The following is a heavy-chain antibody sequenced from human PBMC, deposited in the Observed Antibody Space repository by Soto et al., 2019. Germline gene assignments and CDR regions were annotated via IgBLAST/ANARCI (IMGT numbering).Heavy chain of an antibody. D-gene: IGHD4-17*01. J-gene: IGHJ4*02. CDR3: ASLGPGDYGDYDPFDY. CDR1: GFTFSDYY. V-gene: IGHV3-11*05. CDR2: ISSSSSYT. Sequence: QVQLVQAGGDLVKPGGSLRLSCAASGFTFSDYYMSWIRQAPGKGLEWVSYISSSSSYTNYADSVKGRFTISRDNAKNSLYLKTNSLRAEDTAMYYCASLGPGDYGDYDPFDYWGQGTLVTVSS.